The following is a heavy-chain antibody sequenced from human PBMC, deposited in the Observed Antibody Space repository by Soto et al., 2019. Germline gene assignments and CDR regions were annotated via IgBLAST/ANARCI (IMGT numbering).Heavy chain of an antibody. CDR2: IYYSGST. CDR3: ARGHQWFDY. Sequence: QVQLQESGPGLVKPSETLSLTCTVSGGSVSSGSYYWSWIRQPPGKGLEWIGYIYYSGSTNYNPSLXNRXTXSVDTSKNQFSLKLSSVTAADTAVYYCARGHQWFDYWGQGTLVTVSS. D-gene: IGHD6-19*01. V-gene: IGHV4-61*01. CDR1: GGSVSSGSYY. J-gene: IGHJ4*02.